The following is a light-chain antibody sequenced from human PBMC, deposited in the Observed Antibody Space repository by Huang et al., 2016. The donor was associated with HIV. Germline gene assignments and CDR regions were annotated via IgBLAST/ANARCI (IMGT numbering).Light chain of an antibody. CDR1: QRISSY. V-gene: IGKV1-39*01. CDR3: QQSYSTPWT. Sequence: DIQMTQSQYSLSASVGDRVTITCRVSQRISSYLNWYTQKSGKAPKVLIYAASSLQSGFPSRFSCSGSGTDFTLTISSLQPEDFATYYCQQSYSTPWTFGQGTKVEIK. CDR2: AAS. J-gene: IGKJ1*01.